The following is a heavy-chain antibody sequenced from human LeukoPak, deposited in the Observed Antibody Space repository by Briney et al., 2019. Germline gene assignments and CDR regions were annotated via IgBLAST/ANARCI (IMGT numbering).Heavy chain of an antibody. Sequence: PSETLSLTCTVSGGSINPYYWNWIRQSAGKGLEWIGHIYKSGTTNFNPSLTSRVTMSLDTSRNQFSLKLRSVTAADTAVYFCARSLLDYMDVWGKGTTVTVSS. D-gene: IGHD2-15*01. CDR3: ARSLLDYMDV. CDR2: IYKSGTT. J-gene: IGHJ6*03. V-gene: IGHV4-4*07. CDR1: GGSINPYY.